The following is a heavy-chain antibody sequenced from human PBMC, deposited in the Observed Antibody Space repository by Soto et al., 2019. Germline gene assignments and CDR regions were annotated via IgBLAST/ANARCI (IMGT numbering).Heavy chain of an antibody. J-gene: IGHJ4*02. Sequence: GGSLRLSCAASGFIFSSYAMSWVRQAPGKGLEWVSAISGSGGSTYYADSVKGRFTISRDNSKNTLYLQMNSLRAEDTAVYYCAKVVGANLNYFDYWGQGPLVTGSS. CDR2: ISGSGGST. V-gene: IGHV3-23*01. CDR1: GFIFSSYA. CDR3: AKVVGANLNYFDY. D-gene: IGHD1-26*01.